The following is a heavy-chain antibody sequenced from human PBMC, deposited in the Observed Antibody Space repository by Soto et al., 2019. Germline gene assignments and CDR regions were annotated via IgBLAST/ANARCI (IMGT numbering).Heavy chain of an antibody. CDR2: INYSGRTT. D-gene: IGHD3-10*01. J-gene: IGHJ6*02. CDR3: VQQRGSGKTCYYNMDV. CDR1: GFSFNTYA. V-gene: IGHV3-23*01. Sequence: EVQLLGSGGGLVQPGGSLRLSCETSGFSFNTYAMTWVRQAPGMGLEWVAVINYSGRTTFHAQSVKGRFTISRDNSRNTVFLQMDSLRAEDTDVYYGVQQRGSGKTCYYNMDVWGLGTTVIVSS.